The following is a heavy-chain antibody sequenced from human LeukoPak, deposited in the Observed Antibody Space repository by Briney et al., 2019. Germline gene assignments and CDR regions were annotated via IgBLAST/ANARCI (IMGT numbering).Heavy chain of an antibody. J-gene: IGHJ4*02. V-gene: IGHV3-21*01. CDR2: ISSSDIYI. D-gene: IGHD2-15*01. CDR3: ARDSGYCSGGSCYTQIFY. CDR1: GFTFSTYS. Sequence: GGSLRLSCAASGFTFSTYSMNWVRQAPGKGLEWVSSISSSDIYIYYADSVKGRFTISRDNAKNSLYLQMNSLRAEDTAVYYCARDSGYCSGGSCYTQIFYWGQGTLVTVSS.